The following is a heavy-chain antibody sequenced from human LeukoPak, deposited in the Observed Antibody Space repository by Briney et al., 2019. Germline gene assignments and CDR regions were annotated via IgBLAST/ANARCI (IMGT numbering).Heavy chain of an antibody. V-gene: IGHV1-3*01. CDR1: GGTFSSYA. Sequence: ASVKVSCKASGGTFSSYAISWVRQAPGQRLEWMGWINAGNGNTKYSQKFQGRVTITRDTSASTAYMELSSLRSEDTAVYYCARDSRPYGGYYYGMDVWGQGTTVTVSS. J-gene: IGHJ6*02. CDR2: INAGNGNT. D-gene: IGHD3-16*01. CDR3: ARDSRPYGGYYYGMDV.